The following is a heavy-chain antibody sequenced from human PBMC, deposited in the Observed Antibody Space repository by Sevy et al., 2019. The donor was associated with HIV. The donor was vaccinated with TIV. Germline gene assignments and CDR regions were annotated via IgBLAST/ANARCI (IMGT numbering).Heavy chain of an antibody. CDR3: ATSANLDTSWFDP. CDR2: INSAGT. V-gene: IGHV1-2*02. D-gene: IGHD5-18*01. J-gene: IGHJ5*02. CDR1: GSTFGDYY. Sequence: ASLKVSCKTSGSTFGDYYIHWVRQAPGQRLEWMGWINSAGTQYEQRFQDRVTITADASITTAYMELSSLRSDDTAMYYCATSANLDTSWFDPWGQGTLVTVSS.